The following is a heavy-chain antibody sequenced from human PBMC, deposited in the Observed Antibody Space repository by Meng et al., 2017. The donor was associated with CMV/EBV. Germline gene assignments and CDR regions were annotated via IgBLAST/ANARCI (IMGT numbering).Heavy chain of an antibody. CDR1: GFTFSSYG. D-gene: IGHD3-16*01. J-gene: IGHJ6*02. Sequence: GGSLRLSCAASGFTFSSYGMHWVRQAPGKGLEWVSYISNTGSTIYYADSVRGRFTISRDNAKNSLYLQMNSLRAEDTALYYCARDFALWYYYGMDVWGQGTTVTVSS. CDR2: ISNTGSTI. V-gene: IGHV3-48*04. CDR3: ARDFALWYYYGMDV.